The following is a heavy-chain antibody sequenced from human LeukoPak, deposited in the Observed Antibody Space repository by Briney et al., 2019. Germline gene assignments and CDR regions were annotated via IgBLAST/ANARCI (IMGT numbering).Heavy chain of an antibody. CDR3: ARDPDGYNWFDS. D-gene: IGHD1-14*01. Sequence: SETLSLTCTVSGASISSYYWSWIRQPAGKGLEWIGRVYSSGGTNYNPSLKGRVTMSEDTSKNQFSLKLRSVTAADTAVYYCARDPDGYNWFDSWGQGTQVTVST. CDR1: GASISSYY. V-gene: IGHV4-4*07. J-gene: IGHJ5*01. CDR2: VYSSGGT.